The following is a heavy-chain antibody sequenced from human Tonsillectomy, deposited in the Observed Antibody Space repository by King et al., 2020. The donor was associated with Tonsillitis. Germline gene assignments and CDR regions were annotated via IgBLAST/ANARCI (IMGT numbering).Heavy chain of an antibody. D-gene: IGHD1-26*01. CDR2: IYYSGST. J-gene: IGHJ5*02. CDR1: GGSISSGGYY. CDR3: ARGEVGATSNWFDP. Sequence: VQLQESGPGLVKPSQTLSLTCTVSGGSISSGGYYWSWIRQHPGKGLEWIGYIYYSGSTHYNPSLKSRVTISVDTSKNQFSLKLRSVTAADTAVYYCARGEVGATSNWFDPWGQGTLVTVSS. V-gene: IGHV4-31*03.